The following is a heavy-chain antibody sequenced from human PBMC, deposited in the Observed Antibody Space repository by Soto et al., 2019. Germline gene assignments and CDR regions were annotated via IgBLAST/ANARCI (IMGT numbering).Heavy chain of an antibody. V-gene: IGHV4-30-2*01. CDR1: GGSISSGGYS. Sequence: PSETLSLTCAVSGGSISSGGYSWSWIRQPPGKGLEWIGYIYHSGSTYYNPSLKSRVTISVDRSKNQFSLKLNSVTAADTAVYYCARGGRILEWLSYFDYWGQGTPVTVSS. CDR2: IYHSGST. D-gene: IGHD3-3*01. CDR3: ARGGRILEWLSYFDY. J-gene: IGHJ4*02.